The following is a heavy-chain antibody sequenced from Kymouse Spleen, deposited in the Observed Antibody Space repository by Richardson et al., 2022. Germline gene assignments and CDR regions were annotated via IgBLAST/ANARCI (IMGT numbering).Heavy chain of an antibody. CDR2: IYYSGST. D-gene: IGHD2-8*01. J-gene: IGHJ4*02. CDR3: ARDCTNGVCYGNY. V-gene: IGHV4-39*01. Sequence: QLQLQESGPGLVKPSETLSLTCTVSGGSISSSSYYWGWIRQPPGKGLEWIGSIYYSGSTYYNPSLKSRVTISVDTSKNQFSLKLSSVTAADTAVYYCARDCTNGVCYGNYWGQGTLVTVSS. CDR1: GGSISSSSYY.